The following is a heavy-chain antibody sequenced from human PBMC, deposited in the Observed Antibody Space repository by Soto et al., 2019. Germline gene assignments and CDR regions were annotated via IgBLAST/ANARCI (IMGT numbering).Heavy chain of an antibody. CDR2: VYYSGTT. CDR3: ARTTAVPNTLRSRYFFDY. V-gene: IGHV4-61*01. Sequence: SVPLSLTCSFSCGAVSKKTDYWSWIRQPPGDVLEWIGYVYYSGTTNYNPSLKSRVTISVDLSKNQFSLRLSSVTTADTALYYCARTTAVPNTLRSRYFFDYWGQGTLVTVSS. CDR1: CGAVSKKTDY. D-gene: IGHD4-17*01. J-gene: IGHJ4*02.